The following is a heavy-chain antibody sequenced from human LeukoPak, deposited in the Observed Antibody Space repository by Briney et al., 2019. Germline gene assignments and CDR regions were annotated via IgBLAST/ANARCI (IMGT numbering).Heavy chain of an antibody. CDR1: RFTFSNAW. CDR3: TSQTTDFWSGYYTGRGVDY. D-gene: IGHD3-3*01. J-gene: IGHJ4*02. Sequence: PGGSLRLSCAASRFTFSNAWMSWVRQAPGKGLEWVGRIKSKTDGGTTDYAAPVKGRFTISRDDSKNTLYLQMNSLKTEVTAVYYCTSQTTDFWSGYYTGRGVDYWGQGTLVTVSS. V-gene: IGHV3-15*01. CDR2: IKSKTDGGTT.